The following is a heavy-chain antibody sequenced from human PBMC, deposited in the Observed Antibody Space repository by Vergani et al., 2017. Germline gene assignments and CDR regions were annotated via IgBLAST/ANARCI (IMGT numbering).Heavy chain of an antibody. CDR3: ARDRVIGAAAVYYFDY. CDR1: GYTFTGYY. CDR2: INPNSGGT. D-gene: IGHD6-13*01. J-gene: IGHJ4*02. V-gene: IGHV1-2*02. Sequence: QVQLVQSGAEVKKPGSSVKVSCKASGYTFTGYYMHWVRQAPGQGLEWMGWINPNSGGTNYAQKFQGRVTMTRDTSISTAYMELSRLRSEDTAVYYCARDRVIGAAAVYYFDYWGQGTLVTVSS.